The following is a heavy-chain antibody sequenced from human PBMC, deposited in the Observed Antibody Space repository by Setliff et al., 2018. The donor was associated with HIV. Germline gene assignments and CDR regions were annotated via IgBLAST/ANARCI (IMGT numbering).Heavy chain of an antibody. Sequence: SETLSLTCAVSGYSISSGYYWGWIRQPPGQGLEWIGSIYHSGSTYYNPSLKSRVTISVDTSKNQFSLKLSSVTAADTAVYYCARGRYSGSYGYWGQGTLVTVSS. CDR1: GYSISSGYY. CDR2: IYHSGST. V-gene: IGHV4-38-2*01. CDR3: ARGRYSGSYGY. J-gene: IGHJ4*02. D-gene: IGHD1-26*01.